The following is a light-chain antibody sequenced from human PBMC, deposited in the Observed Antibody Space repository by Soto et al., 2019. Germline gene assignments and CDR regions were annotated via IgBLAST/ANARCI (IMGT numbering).Light chain of an antibody. V-gene: IGLV2-8*01. Sequence: QSALTQPPSASGSPGQSVTISCTGTSSDVGGYNYVSWYQQHPGKAPKLMFYDVSKRPSGVPDRFSGSKSGNTASLTVSGLQAEDEADYYCSSYAGSNNLVVFGGGTKLTVL. CDR1: SSDVGGYNY. J-gene: IGLJ2*01. CDR3: SSYAGSNNLVV. CDR2: DVS.